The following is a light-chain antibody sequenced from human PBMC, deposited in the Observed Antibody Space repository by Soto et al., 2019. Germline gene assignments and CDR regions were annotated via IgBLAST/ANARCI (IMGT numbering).Light chain of an antibody. Sequence: DIQMTQSPSSLSASVGDRITITCQASQDINKYLNWYQQKLGKAPKLLIHDASNLQRGVPSRFSGSGSGTHFSLSISSLQPEDIATYYCQQSENGPLTFGGGTKVEIK. J-gene: IGKJ4*01. CDR2: DAS. CDR1: QDINKY. CDR3: QQSENGPLT. V-gene: IGKV1-33*01.